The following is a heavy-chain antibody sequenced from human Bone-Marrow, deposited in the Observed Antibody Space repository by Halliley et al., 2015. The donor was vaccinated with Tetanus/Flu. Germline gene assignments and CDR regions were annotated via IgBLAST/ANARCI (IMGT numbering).Heavy chain of an antibody. CDR2: IYNSGRP. J-gene: IGHJ4*02. V-gene: IGHV4-30-4*01. CDR3: ARGAAGRRLDY. D-gene: IGHD6-13*01. Sequence: LEWIGCIYNSGRPYYNPSLRSRVTISPDTSKNQFSLRLTSVTAADTAVYYCARGAAGRRLDYWGQGILVTVSS.